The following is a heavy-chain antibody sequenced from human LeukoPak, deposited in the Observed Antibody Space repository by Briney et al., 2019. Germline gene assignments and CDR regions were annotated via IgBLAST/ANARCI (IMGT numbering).Heavy chain of an antibody. Sequence: PSETLSLTCTVSGGSISSYYWSWLRQPPGKGLEWIGYIYYSGSTNYNPSLKSRVTISVDTSKNQFSLKLGSVTAADTAVYYCARVSWELLVVDYWGQGTLVTVSS. D-gene: IGHD1-26*01. CDR3: ARVSWELLVVDY. V-gene: IGHV4-59*01. CDR1: GGSISSYY. J-gene: IGHJ4*02. CDR2: IYYSGST.